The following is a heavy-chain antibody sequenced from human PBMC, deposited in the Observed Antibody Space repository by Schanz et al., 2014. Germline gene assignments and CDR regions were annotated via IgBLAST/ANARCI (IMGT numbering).Heavy chain of an antibody. CDR1: EFTFSSYA. CDR3: ARDRQQLVGRIGYYYGMDV. V-gene: IGHV3-23*04. D-gene: IGHD6-13*01. CDR2: ISASGGST. Sequence: EVQVVESGGSLVQPWGSLRLSCAASEFTFSSYAMSWVRQAPGRGLEWVSAISASGGSTYYVDSVKGRFTISRDNSKNTLYLQMNSLRAEDTAVYYCARDRQQLVGRIGYYYGMDVWGQGTTVTVSS. J-gene: IGHJ6*02.